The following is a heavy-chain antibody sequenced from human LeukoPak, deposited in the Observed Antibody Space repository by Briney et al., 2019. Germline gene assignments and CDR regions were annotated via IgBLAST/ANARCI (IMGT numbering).Heavy chain of an antibody. J-gene: IGHJ4*02. CDR2: IRYDGTNK. Sequence: GGSLRLSCAASGFTFSSYSMNWVRQAPGKGLEWVAFIRYDGTNKYYGDSVKGRFTISRDNSKITLYLQMNSLRPEDTAVYYCAKGESKVGSGLDSWGQGTLVTVSS. CDR3: AKGESKVGSGLDS. D-gene: IGHD6-19*01. V-gene: IGHV3-30*02. CDR1: GFTFSSYS.